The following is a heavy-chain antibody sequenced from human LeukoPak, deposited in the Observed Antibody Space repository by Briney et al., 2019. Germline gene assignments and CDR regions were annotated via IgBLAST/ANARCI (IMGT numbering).Heavy chain of an antibody. CDR2: IYGGSTT. Sequence: GGSLRLSCAASGITVSSNYMSWVRQAPGKGLEWVSIIYGGSTTYYADSVKGRFTISRHNSKNTLYLQMNSLRAEDTAVYYCARDHTDYCSGGSCYYGSLDWGQGTLVTVSS. D-gene: IGHD2-15*01. CDR3: ARDHTDYCSGGSCYYGSLD. J-gene: IGHJ4*02. CDR1: GITVSSNY. V-gene: IGHV3-53*01.